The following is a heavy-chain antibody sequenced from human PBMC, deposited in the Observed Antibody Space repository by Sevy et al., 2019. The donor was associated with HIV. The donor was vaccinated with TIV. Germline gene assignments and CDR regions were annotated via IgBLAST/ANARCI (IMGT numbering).Heavy chain of an antibody. V-gene: IGHV3-33*01. CDR3: AREDSSGYYSLDY. D-gene: IGHD3-22*01. J-gene: IGHJ4*02. CDR1: GFTFSNYG. CDR2: IWYDGSNK. Sequence: GGSLRLSCAASGFTFSNYGMHWVRQAPGKGLEWGAIIWYDGSNKYYADSVKGRFIISRDSSENTVYLQMTSLRAEDTAVYYCAREDSSGYYSLDYWGQGTLVTVSS.